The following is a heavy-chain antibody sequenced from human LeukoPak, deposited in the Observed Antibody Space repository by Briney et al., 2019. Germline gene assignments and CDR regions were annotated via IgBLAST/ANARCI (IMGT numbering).Heavy chain of an antibody. CDR2: IYYSGST. D-gene: IGHD6-13*01. V-gene: IGHV4-39*07. CDR1: GGSISSSSYY. CDR3: AREVAAAGLYNWFDP. J-gene: IGHJ5*02. Sequence: PSETLSLTCTVSGGSISSSSYYWGWIRQPPGKGLEWIGSIYYSGSTHYNPSLKSRVTISVDTSKNQFSLKLSSVTAADTAVYYCAREVAAAGLYNWFDPWGQGTLVTVSS.